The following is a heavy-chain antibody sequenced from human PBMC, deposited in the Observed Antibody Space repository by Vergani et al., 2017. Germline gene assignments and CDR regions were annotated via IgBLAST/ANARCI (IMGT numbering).Heavy chain of an antibody. CDR2: IIPIFGTA. CDR3: ARDRNIVVVPAANPAVDI. V-gene: IGHV1-69*01. Sequence: QVQLVQSGAEVEKPGSSVKVSCKASGGTFSSYAISWVRQAPGQGLEWMGGIIPIFGTANYAQKFQGRVTITADESTSTAYMELSSLRSEDTAVYYCARDRNIVVVPAANPAVDIWDQRTMVIVSS. J-gene: IGHJ3*02. CDR1: GGTFSSYA. D-gene: IGHD2-2*01.